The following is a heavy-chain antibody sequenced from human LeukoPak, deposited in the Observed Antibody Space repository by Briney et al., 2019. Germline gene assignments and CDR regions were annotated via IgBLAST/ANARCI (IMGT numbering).Heavy chain of an antibody. CDR1: GVFISSSSYY. D-gene: IGHD3-10*01. V-gene: IGHV4-39*01. J-gene: IGHJ4*02. CDR3: ARTRYYYNSRSYGAPYYFDY. CDR2: IYYSGST. Sequence: PSETLSLTCTVSGVFISSSSYYWGWIRQPPGKGLEWIGSIYYSGSTYYRPSLKSPVTISVDTSKNQFSLKLSSVTAADTAVYYCARTRYYYNSRSYGAPYYFDYWGQGTLVTVSS.